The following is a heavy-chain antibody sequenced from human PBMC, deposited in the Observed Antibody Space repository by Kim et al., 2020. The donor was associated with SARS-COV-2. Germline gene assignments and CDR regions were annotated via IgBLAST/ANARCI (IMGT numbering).Heavy chain of an antibody. D-gene: IGHD6-13*01. J-gene: IGHJ4*02. CDR3: ARDRRGSSWYRLSYYFDY. CDR1: GFTFSSYA. CDR2: ISYDGSNK. Sequence: GGSLRLSCAASGFTFSSYAMHWVRQAPGKGLEWVAVISYDGSNKYYADSVKGRFTISRDNSKNTLYLQMNSLRAEDTAVYYCARDRRGSSWYRLSYYFDYWGQGTLVTVSS. V-gene: IGHV3-30-3*01.